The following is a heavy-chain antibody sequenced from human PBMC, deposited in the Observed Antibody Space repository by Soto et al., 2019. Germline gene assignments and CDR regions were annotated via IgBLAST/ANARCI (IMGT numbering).Heavy chain of an antibody. V-gene: IGHV3-30-3*01. Sequence: QVQLVESGGGVLQPGRSLRLSCAASGFTFTTYAMHWVRQAPGKGLEWVAVISYDGFNKYYADSVKGRFTISRDNSKNTLSLQMNSLRAEDTAVYYCARVYGYSFGSSTHAFDIWGQGTMVTVSS. CDR1: GFTFTTYA. J-gene: IGHJ3*02. D-gene: IGHD5-18*01. CDR2: ISYDGFNK. CDR3: ARVYGYSFGSSTHAFDI.